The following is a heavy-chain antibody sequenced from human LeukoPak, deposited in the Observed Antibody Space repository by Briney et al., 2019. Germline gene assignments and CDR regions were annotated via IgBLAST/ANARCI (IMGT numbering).Heavy chain of an antibody. V-gene: IGHV3-23*01. CDR1: GFTFSSYA. CDR2: ISDSGGST. J-gene: IGHJ4*02. CDR3: AKEVALDYGDSGGFDY. D-gene: IGHD4-17*01. Sequence: GGSLRLSCAASGFTFSSYAMSWVRQAPGKGLEWVSAISDSGGSTYYADSVKGRFTISRDNSKNTLYLQMNSLRAEDTAVYYCAKEVALDYGDSGGFDYWGQGTLVTVSS.